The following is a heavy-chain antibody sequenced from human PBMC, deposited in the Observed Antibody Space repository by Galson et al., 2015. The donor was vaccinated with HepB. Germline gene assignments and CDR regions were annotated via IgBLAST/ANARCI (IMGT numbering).Heavy chain of an antibody. CDR2: ISGSGGST. CDR1: GFTFSSYA. D-gene: IGHD3-10*01. V-gene: IGHV3-23*01. CDR3: AKDYAITMVRGVMSFDY. J-gene: IGHJ4*02. Sequence: SLRLSCAASGFTFSSYAMSWVRQAPGKGLEWVSAISGSGGSTYYADSVKGRFTISRDNSKNTLYLQMNSLRAEDTAVYYCAKDYAITMVRGVMSFDYWGQGTLVTVSS.